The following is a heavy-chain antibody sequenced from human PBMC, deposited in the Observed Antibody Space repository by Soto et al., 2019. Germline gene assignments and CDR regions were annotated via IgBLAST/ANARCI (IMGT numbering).Heavy chain of an antibody. J-gene: IGHJ6*03. CDR1: GGSFSGYY. V-gene: IGHV4-34*01. CDR3: ARRESSDYYYYYYMDV. CDR2: INHSGST. Sequence: QVQLQQWGAGLLKPSETLSLTCAVYGGSFSGYYWGWIRQPPGKGLEWIGEINHSGSTNYNPSLKSRVTISVDTSKNQFSLKLSSVTAADTAVYYCARRESSDYYYYYYMDVWGKGTTVTVSS.